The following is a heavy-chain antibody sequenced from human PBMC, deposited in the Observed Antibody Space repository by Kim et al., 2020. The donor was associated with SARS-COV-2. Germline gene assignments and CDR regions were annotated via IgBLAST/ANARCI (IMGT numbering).Heavy chain of an antibody. J-gene: IGHJ4*02. V-gene: IGHV1-46*01. CDR3: ATRSVEALYYFDY. CDR1: GYFFISYH. D-gene: IGHD1-26*01. Sequence: ASVKVSCKPSGYFFISYHVHWMRQAPGQGLEWLGIINPSGDATKYAQKFQGRVTMTRDTSTSTVYLELSSLKSDDTALYYCATRSVEALYYFDYWGQGTLVTVSS. CDR2: INPSGDAT.